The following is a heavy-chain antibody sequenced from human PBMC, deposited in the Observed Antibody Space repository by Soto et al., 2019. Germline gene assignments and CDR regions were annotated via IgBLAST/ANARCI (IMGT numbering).Heavy chain of an antibody. D-gene: IGHD6-25*01. CDR2: ISSSSSYT. CDR3: ARGRRLRDYYYGMDV. Sequence: QVQLVESGGGLVKPGGSLRLSCAASGFTFSDYYMSWIRQAPGKGLEWVSYISSSSSYTNYADSVKGRFTISRDNAKNSLYLQMNSLRAEVTAVYYCARGRRLRDYYYGMDVWGQGTTVTVSS. J-gene: IGHJ6*02. CDR1: GFTFSDYY. V-gene: IGHV3-11*06.